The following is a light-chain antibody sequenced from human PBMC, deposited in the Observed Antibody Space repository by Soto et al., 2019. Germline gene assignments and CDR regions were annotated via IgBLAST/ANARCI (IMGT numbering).Light chain of an antibody. CDR2: EVT. Sequence: QSALTQPASVSGSPGQSITISCTGTSSDVGGYNYVSWYQQHPGKAPKLLLYEVTVRPSGVSNRFSGSKSGNTASLTISGLQAEDEADYYCSSYTSTILYVFGTGTKVTVL. V-gene: IGLV2-14*01. CDR3: SSYTSTILYV. J-gene: IGLJ1*01. CDR1: SSDVGGYNY.